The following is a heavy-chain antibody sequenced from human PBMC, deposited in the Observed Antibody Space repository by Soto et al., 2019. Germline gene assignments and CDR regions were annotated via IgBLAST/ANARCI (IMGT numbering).Heavy chain of an antibody. Sequence: EVQLLESGGGLVQPGGSLRLSCAASGFILSNYAMSWVRQAPGRGLEWVSVISGSAGSTDYADSVKGRFIISRDNSKNTLYLQMNSLRAEDTAVYYGARHIISGWTKNWFDPWGQGTLVIVSS. CDR3: ARHIISGWTKNWFDP. CDR1: GFILSNYA. D-gene: IGHD6-19*01. J-gene: IGHJ5*02. CDR2: ISGSAGST. V-gene: IGHV3-23*01.